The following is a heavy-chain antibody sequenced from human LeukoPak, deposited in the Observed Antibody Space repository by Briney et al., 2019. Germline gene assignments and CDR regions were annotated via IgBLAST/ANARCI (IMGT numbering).Heavy chain of an antibody. CDR1: GGSISSYY. J-gene: IGHJ6*03. CDR3: ARDPSGHNWNDDDARDADYYYYYMDV. CDR2: IYYSGTT. V-gene: IGHV4-59*12. D-gene: IGHD1-20*01. Sequence: SETLSLTCTVSGGSISSYYWSWIRQPPGKGLEWIGYIYYSGTTYYNPSLKSRVTMSVDTSKNQFSLKLSSVTAADTAVYYCARDPSGHNWNDDDARDADYYYYYMDVWGKGTTVTVSS.